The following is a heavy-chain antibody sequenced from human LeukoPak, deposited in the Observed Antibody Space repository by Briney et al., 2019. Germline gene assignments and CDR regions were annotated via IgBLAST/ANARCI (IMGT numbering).Heavy chain of an antibody. J-gene: IGHJ4*02. Sequence: ASVKVSCKASGYTFTSYDINWVRQATGQGLEWIGWMNPNSGNTGYAQKFQGRVTMTRNTSINTSYMELSSLRSEDTAIYYCARGVGIVSTISKKHFDDWGQGTLVTVSS. CDR2: MNPNSGNT. CDR1: GYTFTSYD. D-gene: IGHD5/OR15-5a*01. CDR3: ARGVGIVSTISKKHFDD. V-gene: IGHV1-8*01.